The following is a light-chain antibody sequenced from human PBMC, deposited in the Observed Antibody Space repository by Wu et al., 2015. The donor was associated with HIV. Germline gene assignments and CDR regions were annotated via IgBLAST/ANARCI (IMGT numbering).Light chain of an antibody. CDR1: QSVSSSY. V-gene: IGKV3-20*01. Sequence: EIVLTQSPGTQSLSPGERATLSCRASQSVSSSYLAWYQQKPGQAPRLLIYGASRRATGIPDRFSGSGSGTEFTLTISRLEPEDFAVYYCQQYGSSPWTFGQGTKVEIK. CDR2: GAS. J-gene: IGKJ1*01. CDR3: QQYGSSPWT.